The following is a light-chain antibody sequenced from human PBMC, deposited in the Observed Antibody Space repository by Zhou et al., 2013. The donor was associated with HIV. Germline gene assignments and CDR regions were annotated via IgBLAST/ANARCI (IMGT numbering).Light chain of an antibody. CDR1: QSIVRY. Sequence: DIQMTQSPSALSASVGDTVTISCRASQSIVRYLNWYQHKPGQAPQLLMYKTSTLQSGVPSRFSGSGSGTDFTLTITSLQPEDFATYYCHQFDSFPWKFGQGTKVDIK. CDR2: KTS. J-gene: IGKJ1*01. CDR3: HQFDSFPWK. V-gene: IGKV1-39*01.